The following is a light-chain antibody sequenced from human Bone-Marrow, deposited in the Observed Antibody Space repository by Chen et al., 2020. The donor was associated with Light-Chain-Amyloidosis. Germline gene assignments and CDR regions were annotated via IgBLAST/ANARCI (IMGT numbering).Light chain of an antibody. V-gene: IGKV3-11*01. J-gene: IGKJ4*01. Sequence: IVLTQSPATLSLSPGERATLSCRTSQSASSYFAWYQQKSGQAPRLLIYDTTKRATGIPARFSGSGSGTAFTLTISSLEPEDFAVYYCQQRSNWPPSLTVGGGTKVEIK. CDR1: QSASSY. CDR3: QQRSNWPPSLT. CDR2: DTT.